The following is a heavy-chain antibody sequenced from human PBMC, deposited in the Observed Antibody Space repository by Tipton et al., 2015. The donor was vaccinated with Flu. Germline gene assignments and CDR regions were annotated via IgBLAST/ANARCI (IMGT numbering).Heavy chain of an antibody. Sequence: TLSLTCTVSGGSISSGGYYWSWIRRHPGKGLEWIGYIYYSGSTYYNPSLKSRVTISVDTSKNQFSLKLSSVTAADTAVYYCAREVGGVVVPAASWYFDLWGRGPLVTVSS. CDR2: IYYSGST. J-gene: IGHJ2*01. V-gene: IGHV4-31*03. CDR3: AREVGGVVVPAASWYFDL. CDR1: GGSISSGGYY. D-gene: IGHD2-2*01.